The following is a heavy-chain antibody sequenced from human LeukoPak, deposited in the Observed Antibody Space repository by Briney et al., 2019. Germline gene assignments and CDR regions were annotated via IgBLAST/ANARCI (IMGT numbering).Heavy chain of an antibody. CDR2: MNPNSGNT. D-gene: IGHD2-15*01. V-gene: IGHV1-8*01. Sequence: ASVKVSCKASGYTFTSYDINWVRQATGQGLEWMGWMNPNSGNTGYAQKFQGRVTMTRNTSISTAYVELSSLRSEDTAVYYCARGLQRGYCSGGSCYYWFDPWGQGTLVTVSS. CDR3: ARGLQRGYCSGGSCYYWFDP. J-gene: IGHJ5*02. CDR1: GYTFTSYD.